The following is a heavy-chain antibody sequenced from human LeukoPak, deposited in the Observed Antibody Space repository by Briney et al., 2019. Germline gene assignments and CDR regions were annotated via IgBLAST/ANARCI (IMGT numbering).Heavy chain of an antibody. CDR1: GGSISSYY. V-gene: IGHV4-59*01. CDR2: IYYSGST. CDR3: ARGAAAATGNWFDP. Sequence: SGTLSLTCTVSGGSISSYYWSWIRQPPGKGLEWIGYIYYSGSTNYNPSLKSRVTISVDTSKNQFSLKLSSVTAADTAVYYCARGAAAATGNWFDPWGQGTLVTVSS. D-gene: IGHD6-13*01. J-gene: IGHJ5*02.